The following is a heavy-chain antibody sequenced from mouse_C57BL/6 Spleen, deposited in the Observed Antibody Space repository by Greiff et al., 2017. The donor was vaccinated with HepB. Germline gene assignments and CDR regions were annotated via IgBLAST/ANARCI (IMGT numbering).Heavy chain of an antibody. CDR2: IDPSDSYT. CDR1: GYTFTSYW. J-gene: IGHJ4*01. V-gene: IGHV1-69*01. Sequence: QVQLQQPGAELVMPGASVKLSCKASGYTFTSYWMHWVKQRPGQGLEWIGEIDPSDSYTNYNQKFKGKSTLTVDKSSSTAYMQLSSLTSEDSAVYYCARRGGDYAMDYSGQGTSVPVSS. CDR3: ARRGGDYAMDY.